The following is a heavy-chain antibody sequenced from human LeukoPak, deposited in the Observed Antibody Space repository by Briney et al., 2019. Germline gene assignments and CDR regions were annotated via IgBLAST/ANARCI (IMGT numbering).Heavy chain of an antibody. V-gene: IGHV1-8*03. CDR1: GYTFTSYD. CDR3: ARVGVIGSPYYYYMDV. CDR2: MNPNSGNT. D-gene: IGHD3-22*01. Sequence: GASVKVSCKASGYTFTSYDINWVRQATGQGLEWMGWMNPNSGNTGYAQKFQGRVTITRNTSISTAYMELSSLRSEDTAVYYCARVGVIGSPYYYYMDVWGTGTTVTVSS. J-gene: IGHJ6*03.